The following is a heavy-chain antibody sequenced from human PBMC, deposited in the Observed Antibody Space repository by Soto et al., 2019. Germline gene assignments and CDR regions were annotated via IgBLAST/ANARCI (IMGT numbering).Heavy chain of an antibody. D-gene: IGHD3-10*01. CDR3: ARDRITMVRGVYYYYGMDV. CDR2: IYYSGST. V-gene: IGHV4-39*07. J-gene: IGHJ6*02. Sequence: SETLSLTCTVSGGSISSSSYYWGWIRQPPGKGLEGIGSIYYSGSTYYNPSHKSRVTISVDTSKNQFSLKLSAVTAADTAVYYCARDRITMVRGVYYYYGMDVWGQGTTVTVSS. CDR1: GGSISSSSYY.